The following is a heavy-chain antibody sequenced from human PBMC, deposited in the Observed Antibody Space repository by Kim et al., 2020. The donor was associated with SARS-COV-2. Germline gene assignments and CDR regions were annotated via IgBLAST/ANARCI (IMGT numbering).Heavy chain of an antibody. CDR3: ARELRGFEFHDTGYYYGMDV. J-gene: IGHJ6*02. V-gene: IGHV3-7*03. D-gene: IGHD3-10*01. CDR1: GFTFSSYW. CDR2: IKQDGSEK. Sequence: GGSLRLSCAASGFTFSSYWMSWVRQAPGKGLEWVANIKQDGSEKYYVDSVKGRFTISRDNAKNSLYLQMNSLRAEDTAVYYCARELRGFEFHDTGYYYGMDVWGQGTTVTVSS.